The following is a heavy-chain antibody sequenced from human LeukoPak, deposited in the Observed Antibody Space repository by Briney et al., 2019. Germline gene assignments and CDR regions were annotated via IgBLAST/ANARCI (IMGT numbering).Heavy chain of an antibody. Sequence: PGGSLRLPCAASGFTFSSYWMSWIRQPPGKGLEWIGEINHSGSTNYNPSLKSRVTISVDTSKNQFSLKLSSVTAADTAVYYCARGVPVAGTRYFDYWGQGTLVTVSS. D-gene: IGHD6-19*01. CDR3: ARGVPVAGTRYFDY. CDR2: INHSGST. J-gene: IGHJ4*02. CDR1: GFTFSSYW. V-gene: IGHV4-34*01.